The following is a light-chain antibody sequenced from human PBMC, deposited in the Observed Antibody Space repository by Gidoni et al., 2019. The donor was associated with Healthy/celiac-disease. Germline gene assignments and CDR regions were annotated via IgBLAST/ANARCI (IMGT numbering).Light chain of an antibody. CDR2: AAS. J-gene: IGKJ4*01. Sequence: DIQMTQSPSSLSASVGDRVTITCRASQGISNYLAWYQQKPGKVPKLLIYAASTLQSGVPSRLRGIEPGKAFPLPTSTWHPENVPTNYCQKYSSAPPLTFGGGTKVEIK. CDR3: QKYSSAPPLT. V-gene: IGKV1-27*01. CDR1: QGISNY.